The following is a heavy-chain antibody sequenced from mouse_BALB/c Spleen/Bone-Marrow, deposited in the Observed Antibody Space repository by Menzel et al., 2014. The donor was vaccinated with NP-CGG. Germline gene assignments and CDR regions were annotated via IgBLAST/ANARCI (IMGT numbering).Heavy chain of an antibody. CDR2: IYPGDGET. Sequence: VQLQESGAELVRPGSSVKISCKASGYPFSSYWMNWVQQRPGQGLEWIGKIYPGDGETNYNGKFKGNATLTADKSSSTAYMQLISLTSEDSAVYFCARKYGDYWGQGTTLTVSS. CDR3: ARKYGDY. V-gene: IGHV1-80*01. D-gene: IGHD2-10*02. J-gene: IGHJ2*01. CDR1: GYPFSSYW.